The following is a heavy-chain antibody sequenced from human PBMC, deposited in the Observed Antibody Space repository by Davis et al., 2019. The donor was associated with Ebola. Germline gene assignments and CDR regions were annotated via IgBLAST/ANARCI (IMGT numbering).Heavy chain of an antibody. CDR1: GFTFSSYW. CDR3: ARVSVVIGLELLDV. D-gene: IGHD2-21*01. CDR2: IKQDGSEK. Sequence: PGGSLRLSCAASGFTFSSYWMSWVRQAPGKGLEWVANIKQDGSEKYYVDSVKGRFTISRDNAKNSLYLQMNSLRAEDTAVYYCARVSVVIGLELLDVWGKGTTVTVSS. J-gene: IGHJ6*04. V-gene: IGHV3-7*01.